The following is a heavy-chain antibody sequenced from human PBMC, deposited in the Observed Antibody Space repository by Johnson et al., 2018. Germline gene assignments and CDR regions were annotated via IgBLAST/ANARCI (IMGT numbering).Heavy chain of an antibody. Sequence: QVQLQESGPGLVKPSETLSLTCTVSGGSISSYYWSWIRQPPGKGLEWIGYIYYRGGTNYNPSLKSRVTLSVDTSKNQFSLKLSSVTAADTAVYYWAREGLGELSSLMDVWGKGTTVTVSS. V-gene: IGHV4-59*01. CDR2: IYYRGGT. CDR1: GGSISSYY. D-gene: IGHD3-16*02. CDR3: AREGLGELSSLMDV. J-gene: IGHJ6*03.